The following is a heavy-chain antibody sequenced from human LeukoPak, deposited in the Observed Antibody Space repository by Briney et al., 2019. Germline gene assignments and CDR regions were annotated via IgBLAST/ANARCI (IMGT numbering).Heavy chain of an antibody. CDR3: ARGVRRGITIFGVVGGWFDP. J-gene: IGHJ5*02. D-gene: IGHD3-3*01. Sequence: SETLSLTCTVSGGSISSDYWSWIRQPAGQGLEWIGRIYTNESTNYNPSLKSRVTMSVDTSKNQLSLKMISVTDADTAVYYCARGVRRGITIFGVVGGWFDPWGQGTLVTISS. V-gene: IGHV4-4*07. CDR2: IYTNEST. CDR1: GGSISSDY.